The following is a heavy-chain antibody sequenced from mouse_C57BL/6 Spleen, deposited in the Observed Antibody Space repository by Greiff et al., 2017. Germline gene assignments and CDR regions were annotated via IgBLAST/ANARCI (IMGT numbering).Heavy chain of an antibody. Sequence: EVQLQESGPGMVKPSQSLSLTCTVTGYSITSGYDWHWIRHFPGNKLEWMGYISYSGSTNSTPSLKSRISITHDTAKNHFFLKLNSVTTEDTATYYCASDYYGSSSFDVWGTGTTVTVSS. CDR3: ASDYYGSSSFDV. CDR2: ISYSGST. CDR1: GYSITSGYD. D-gene: IGHD1-1*01. J-gene: IGHJ1*03. V-gene: IGHV3-1*01.